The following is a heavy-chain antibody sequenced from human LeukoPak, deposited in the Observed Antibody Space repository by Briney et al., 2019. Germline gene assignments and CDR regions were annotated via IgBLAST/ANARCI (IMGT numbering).Heavy chain of an antibody. V-gene: IGHV3-30*04. Sequence: GRSLRLSCAASGFTFSSYAMHWVRQAPGKGLEWVAVISYDGSNKYYADSVKGRFTISRDNSKNTLYLQMNSLRAEDTAVYYCAKDTGQLRWGQGTLVTVSS. CDR3: AKDTGQLR. J-gene: IGHJ4*02. CDR2: ISYDGSNK. CDR1: GFTFSSYA. D-gene: IGHD2-2*01.